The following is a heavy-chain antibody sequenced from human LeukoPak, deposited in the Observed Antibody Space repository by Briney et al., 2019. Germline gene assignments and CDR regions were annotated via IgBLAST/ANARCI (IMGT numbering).Heavy chain of an antibody. CDR2: IYTTGNT. Sequence: PSETLSLTCSVSGDSISSDYWSWIRQLAGKGLEWIGRIYTTGNTNYNPTLKSRVTMSVDMSKNQFSLKLSSVTAADTAVYYCASASGCWGQGTLVTVSS. J-gene: IGHJ4*02. D-gene: IGHD6-19*01. CDR1: GDSISSDY. V-gene: IGHV4-4*07. CDR3: ASASGC.